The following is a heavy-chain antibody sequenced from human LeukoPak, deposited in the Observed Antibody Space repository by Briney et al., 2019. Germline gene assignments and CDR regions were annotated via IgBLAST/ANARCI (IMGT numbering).Heavy chain of an antibody. CDR3: ARDFMVRGVITPDY. CDR2: INPNSGGT. Sequence: GASVKVSCKASGYTFTDYFMHWVRQAPGQGLEWMGWINPNSGGTNYAQRFQGRVTMTRDTSISTVYMELSRLTSDDTAVYYCARDFMVRGVITPDYWGQGTLVTVSS. V-gene: IGHV1-2*02. CDR1: GYTFTDYF. J-gene: IGHJ4*02. D-gene: IGHD3-10*01.